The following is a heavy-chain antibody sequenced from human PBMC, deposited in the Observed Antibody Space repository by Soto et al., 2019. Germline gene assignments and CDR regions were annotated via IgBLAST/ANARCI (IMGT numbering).Heavy chain of an antibody. CDR3: ARDLMVGATDAFDI. Sequence: GGSLRLSCAASGFTFSSYSMNWGRQAPGKGLEWVSSISSSSSYIYYADSVKGRFTISRDNAKNSLYLQMNSLRAEDTAVYYCARDLMVGATDAFDIWGQGTMVTVSS. CDR1: GFTFSSYS. D-gene: IGHD1-26*01. V-gene: IGHV3-21*01. J-gene: IGHJ3*02. CDR2: ISSSSSYI.